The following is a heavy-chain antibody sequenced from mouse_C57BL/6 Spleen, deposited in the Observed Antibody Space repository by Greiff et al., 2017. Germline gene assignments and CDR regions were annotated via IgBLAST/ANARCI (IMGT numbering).Heavy chain of an antibody. Sequence: VQLQQPGAELVKPGASVKLSCKASGYTFTSYWMHWVKQRPGRGLEWIGKIDPSSGGTKYTEKFKSKATLTVDKPSSTAYMQLSSLTSEDSAVYYCARWYGTSYWYFEVWGTGTTVTVSS. J-gene: IGHJ1*03. V-gene: IGHV1-72*01. D-gene: IGHD2-14*01. CDR2: IDPSSGGT. CDR3: ARWYGTSYWYFEV. CDR1: GYTFTSYW.